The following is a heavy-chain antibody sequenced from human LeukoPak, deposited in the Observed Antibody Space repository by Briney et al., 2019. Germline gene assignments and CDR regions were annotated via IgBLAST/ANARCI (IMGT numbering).Heavy chain of an antibody. J-gene: IGHJ4*02. CDR1: GFTFSSYG. CDR3: AKNIGGLDY. D-gene: IGHD3-10*01. V-gene: IGHV3-23*01. Sequence: GGSLRLSCAASGFTFSSYGMHWVRQAQAPGKGLEWVSGISGSDGSTYYADSVKGRFTISRDNSKNTLYLQMNSLRAEDTAVYYCAKNIGGLDYWGQGTLVTVSS. CDR2: ISGSDGST.